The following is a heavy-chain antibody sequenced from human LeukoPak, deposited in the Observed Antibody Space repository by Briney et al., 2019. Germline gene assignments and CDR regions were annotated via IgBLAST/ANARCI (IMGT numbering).Heavy chain of an antibody. D-gene: IGHD1-7*01. CDR1: GGSISSSSYY. Sequence: SETLSLTCTVSGGSISSSSYYWGWIRQPPGKGLEWIGSIYYSGSTYYNPSLKSRVTISVDTSKNQFSLKLSSVTAADTAVYYCARDPRYNWNYGWFDPWGQETLVTVSS. CDR2: IYYSGST. J-gene: IGHJ5*02. V-gene: IGHV4-39*07. CDR3: ARDPRYNWNYGWFDP.